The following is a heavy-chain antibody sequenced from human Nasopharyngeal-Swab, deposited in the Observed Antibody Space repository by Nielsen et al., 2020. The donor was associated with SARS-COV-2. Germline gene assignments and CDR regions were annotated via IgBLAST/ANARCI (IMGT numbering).Heavy chain of an antibody. CDR1: GYTFTSYG. CDR3: ARGDSGSYYLDAFDI. D-gene: IGHD1-26*01. CDR2: ISAYNGNT. J-gene: IGHJ3*02. Sequence: ASVKVSCKASGYTFTSYGISWVRQAPGQGLEWMGWISAYNGNTNYAQKLQGRVTMTTDTSTSTAYMELRSLRSEDTAVYYCARGDSGSYYLDAFDIWGQGTMVTVSS. V-gene: IGHV1-18*04.